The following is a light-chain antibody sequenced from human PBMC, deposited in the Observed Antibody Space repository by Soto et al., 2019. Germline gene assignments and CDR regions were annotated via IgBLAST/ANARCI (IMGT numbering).Light chain of an antibody. V-gene: IGKV3-20*01. Sequence: ESVLTQSPGTLSLSPGERITLSCRASQSVTSDYLAWYQQKPGQAPRLLIYGASSRATGIPDRFSGSGSGTDFSLTITTAEPEDLAAYYYHHYDYGRDTFGQGTRLEIK. CDR1: QSVTSDY. CDR2: GAS. CDR3: HHYDYGRDT. J-gene: IGKJ5*01.